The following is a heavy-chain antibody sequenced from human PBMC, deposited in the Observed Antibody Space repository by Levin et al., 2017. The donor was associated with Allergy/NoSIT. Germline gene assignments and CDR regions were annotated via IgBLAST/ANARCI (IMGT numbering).Heavy chain of an antibody. D-gene: IGHD2-2*01. CDR1: GFTFSSYA. CDR2: ISYDGSNK. J-gene: IGHJ4*02. Sequence: GESLKISCAASGFTFSSYAMHWVRQAPGKGLEWVAVISYDGSNKYYADSVKGRFTISRDNSKNTLYLQMNSLRAEDTAVYYCARRSPAVPFDYWGQGTLVTVSS. CDR3: ARRSPAVPFDY. V-gene: IGHV3-30-3*01.